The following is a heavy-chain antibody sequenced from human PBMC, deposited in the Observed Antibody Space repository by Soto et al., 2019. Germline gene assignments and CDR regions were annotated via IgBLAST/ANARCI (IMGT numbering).Heavy chain of an antibody. Sequence: GGSLRLSCAASGLTFSSYSMNWVRQAPGKGLEWVSSISSNSGYIYYADSVKGRFTISRDNAKNSLYLQMNSLRADDTAAYFCPTREAVGPTAIGAPLEVWGQGTTVTAAS. D-gene: IGHD2-2*01. CDR1: GLTFSSYS. V-gene: IGHV3-21*01. CDR3: PTREAVGPTAIGAPLEV. J-gene: IGHJ6*02. CDR2: ISSNSGYI.